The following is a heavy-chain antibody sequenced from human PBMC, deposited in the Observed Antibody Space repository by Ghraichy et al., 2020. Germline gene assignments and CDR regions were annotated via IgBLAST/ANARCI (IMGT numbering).Heavy chain of an antibody. D-gene: IGHD5-24*01. CDR2: IYYSGTT. CDR3: ASSRDDQDSLGAFDV. CDR1: GDSVSRNF. J-gene: IGHJ3*01. Sequence: SETLSLTCTVSGDSVSRNFWTWVRQPPGKGLEWIGYIYYSGTTSYNPSLKSRVTISLDTSKNQFSLKLTSVTAADTAVYYCASSRDDQDSLGAFDVWGQGTMVTVSS. V-gene: IGHV4-59*02.